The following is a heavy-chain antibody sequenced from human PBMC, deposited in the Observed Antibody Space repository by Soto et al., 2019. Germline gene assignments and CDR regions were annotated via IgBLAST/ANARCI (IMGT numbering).Heavy chain of an antibody. CDR2: INHSGST. CDR1: GGSFSGYY. Sequence: PSETLSLTCAVYGGSFSGYYLSWIRQPPGKGLEWIGEINHSGSTNYNPSLKSRVTISVDTSKNQFSLKLSSVTAADTSVYYCARTIFGVALGYWGQGTLVTVSS. CDR3: ARTIFGVALGY. V-gene: IGHV4-34*01. J-gene: IGHJ4*02. D-gene: IGHD3-3*01.